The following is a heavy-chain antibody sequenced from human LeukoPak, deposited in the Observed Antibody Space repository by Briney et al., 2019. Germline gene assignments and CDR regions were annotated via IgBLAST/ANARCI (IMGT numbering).Heavy chain of an antibody. CDR2: ISYDGSNK. D-gene: IGHD3-22*01. J-gene: IGHJ4*02. CDR1: GFTFSSYA. V-gene: IGHV3-30-3*01. Sequence: GGSLRLSCAASGFTFSSYAMHWVRQAPGKGLEWVAVISYDGSNKYYADSVKGRFTISRDNSKNTLYLQMNSLRAEDTAVYYCAKGAHYYDSSGYYCEFDYWGQGTLVTVSS. CDR3: AKGAHYYDSSGYYCEFDY.